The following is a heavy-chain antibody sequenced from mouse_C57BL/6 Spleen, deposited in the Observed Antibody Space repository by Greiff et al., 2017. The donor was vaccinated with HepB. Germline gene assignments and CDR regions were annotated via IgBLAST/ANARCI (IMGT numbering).Heavy chain of an antibody. V-gene: IGHV14-1*01. D-gene: IGHD1-1*01. Sequence: VQLQQSGAELVRPGASVKLSCTASGFNIKDYYMHWVKQRPEQGLEWIGRIDPEDGDTEYAPKFQGKATMTADTSSNTAYLQLSSLTSEDTAVYYWTSNYYGSSYYFDYWGQGTTLTVSS. J-gene: IGHJ2*01. CDR3: TSNYYGSSYYFDY. CDR2: IDPEDGDT. CDR1: GFNIKDYY.